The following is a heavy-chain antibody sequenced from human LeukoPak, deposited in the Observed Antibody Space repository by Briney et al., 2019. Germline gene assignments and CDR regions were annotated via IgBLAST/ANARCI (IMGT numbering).Heavy chain of an antibody. CDR1: GGTFSSYA. J-gene: IGHJ4*02. D-gene: IGHD3-3*01. CDR3: ARLAFLEWEDFDY. CDR2: IIPIFGTT. V-gene: IGHV1-69*05. Sequence: ALVKVSCKASGGTFSSYAISWVRQAPGQGLEWMGRIIPIFGTTNYARKFQGRVTITTDELTTTAYMELSSLRSEDTAVYYCARLAFLEWEDFDYWGQGTLVTVSS.